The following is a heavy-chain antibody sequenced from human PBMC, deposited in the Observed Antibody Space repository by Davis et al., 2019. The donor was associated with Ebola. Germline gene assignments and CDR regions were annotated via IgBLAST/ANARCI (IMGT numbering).Heavy chain of an antibody. CDR1: GGTFSMYS. D-gene: IGHD3-3*01. Sequence: SVKVSCKASGGTFSMYSISWVRQAHRQGLEWLGGIIPYLGTTDYAQQFQGRVTITADESTNTAYMDLSSLRSEDTAVYYCARVRGIRFSEGQYHYHHMDVWGSGTTVTVSS. V-gene: IGHV1-69*13. CDR2: IIPYLGTT. J-gene: IGHJ6*03. CDR3: ARVRGIRFSEGQYHYHHMDV.